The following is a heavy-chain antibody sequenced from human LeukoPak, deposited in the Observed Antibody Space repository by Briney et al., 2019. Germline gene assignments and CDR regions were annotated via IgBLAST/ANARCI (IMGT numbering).Heavy chain of an antibody. V-gene: IGHV4-34*01. CDR1: GGSFSGYY. D-gene: IGHD3-16*02. Sequence: SETLSLTCAVSGGSFSGYYWSWIRQPPGKGLEWIGEINHSGSTNYNTSLTSRVTISVDTSKNQFSLKLSSVPAADTAVYYCARGRYDYVWGSYRYTRQYYFDYWGQGTLVTVSA. CDR3: ARGRYDYVWGSYRYTRQYYFDY. CDR2: INHSGST. J-gene: IGHJ4*02.